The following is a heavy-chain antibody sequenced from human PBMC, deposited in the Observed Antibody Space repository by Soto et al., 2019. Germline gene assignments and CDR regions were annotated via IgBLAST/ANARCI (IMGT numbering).Heavy chain of an antibody. J-gene: IGHJ5*02. CDR2: ISGSGGST. CDR1: GFTFSSYA. V-gene: IGHV3-23*01. Sequence: EVQLLESGGGLVQPGGSLRLSCAASGFTFSSYAMSWVRQAPGKGLEWVSAISGSGGSTYYADSVEGRFTISRDNSKNTLYLQMNSLRAEDTAVYYCAGALYGDLSAPWFDPWGQGTLVTVSS. CDR3: AGALYGDLSAPWFDP. D-gene: IGHD4-17*01.